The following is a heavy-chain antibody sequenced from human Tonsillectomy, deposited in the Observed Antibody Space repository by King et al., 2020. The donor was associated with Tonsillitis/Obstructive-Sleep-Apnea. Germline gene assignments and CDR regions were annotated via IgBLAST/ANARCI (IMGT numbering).Heavy chain of an antibody. Sequence: QLQESGPGLVKPSETLSLTCTVSGGSISSYYWSWIRQPPGKGLEWIGYIYYSGSTNYNPSLKSRVTISVDTSKNQFSLKLSSVTPADTAVYYCARRINYDILTGYYLYYFDYWGQGTLVTVSS. J-gene: IGHJ4*02. CDR3: ARRINYDILTGYYLYYFDY. CDR1: GGSISSYY. V-gene: IGHV4-59*08. D-gene: IGHD3-9*01. CDR2: IYYSGST.